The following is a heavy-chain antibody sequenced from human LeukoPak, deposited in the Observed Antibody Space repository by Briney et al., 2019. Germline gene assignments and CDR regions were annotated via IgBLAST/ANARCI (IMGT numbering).Heavy chain of an antibody. V-gene: IGHV3-48*03. CDR2: ISSTGSTI. CDR3: ASSSSPGRLRY. J-gene: IGHJ4*02. Sequence: GGSLRLSCAASGFTFSSYEMNWVRQAPGKGLEWVSYISSTGSTIYYANSVKGRFTISRDNAKNSLYLQMNSLRVEDTAVYYCASSSSPGRLRYWGQGTLVTVSS. CDR1: GFTFSSYE. D-gene: IGHD2-2*01.